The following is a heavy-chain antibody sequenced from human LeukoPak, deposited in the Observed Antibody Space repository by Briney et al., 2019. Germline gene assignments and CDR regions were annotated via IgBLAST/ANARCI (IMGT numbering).Heavy chain of an antibody. CDR1: GFTVSSNY. CDR3: ARDSSGWYYFDY. D-gene: IGHD6-19*01. Sequence: GGSLRLSCAASGFTVSSNYMCWVRQAPGKGLEWVSVIYSGGSTYYADSVKGRFTISRDNSKNTLYLQMNSLRAEDTAVYYCARDSSGWYYFDYWGQGTLVTVSS. J-gene: IGHJ4*02. V-gene: IGHV3-66*01. CDR2: IYSGGST.